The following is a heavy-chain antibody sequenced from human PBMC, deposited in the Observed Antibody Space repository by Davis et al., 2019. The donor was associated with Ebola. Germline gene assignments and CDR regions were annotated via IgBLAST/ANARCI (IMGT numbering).Heavy chain of an antibody. CDR1: GYTFTGYY. V-gene: IGHV1-2*04. D-gene: IGHD4-17*01. Sequence: AASVKVSCKASGYTFTGYYMHWVRQAPGQGLEWMGWINPNSGGTNYAQKFQGWVTMTRDTPISTAYMELSRLGSDDTAVYYCARDTPTVTISRNYYYYGMDVWGQGTTVTVSS. CDR3: ARDTPTVTISRNYYYYGMDV. J-gene: IGHJ6*02. CDR2: INPNSGGT.